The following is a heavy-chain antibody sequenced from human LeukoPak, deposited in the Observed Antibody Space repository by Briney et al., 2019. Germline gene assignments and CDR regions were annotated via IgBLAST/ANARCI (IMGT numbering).Heavy chain of an antibody. J-gene: IGHJ5*02. Sequence: ASVKVSCKASGYTFSSYGLSWVRQAPGQGLEWMGWINPNSGGTNYAQKFQGRVTMTRDTSISTAYMELSRLRSDDTAVYYCARGGRTVVFDPWGQGTLVTVSS. CDR1: GYTFSSYG. CDR3: ARGGRTVVFDP. CDR2: INPNSGGT. V-gene: IGHV1-2*02. D-gene: IGHD2-15*01.